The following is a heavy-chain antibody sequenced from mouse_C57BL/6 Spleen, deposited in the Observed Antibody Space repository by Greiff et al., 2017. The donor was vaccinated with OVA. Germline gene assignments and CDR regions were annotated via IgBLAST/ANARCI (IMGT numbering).Heavy chain of an antibody. CDR3: ARLLRWLFAY. CDR2: IDPSDSYT. Sequence: QVQLQQPGAELVMPGASVKLSCKASGYTFTSYWMHWVKQRPGQGLEWIGEIDPSDSYTNYNQKFKGKSTLTVDKSSSTAYMQLSSLTSEDSAVYYCARLLRWLFAYWGQGTLVTVSA. V-gene: IGHV1-69*01. CDR1: GYTFTSYW. J-gene: IGHJ3*01. D-gene: IGHD1-1*02.